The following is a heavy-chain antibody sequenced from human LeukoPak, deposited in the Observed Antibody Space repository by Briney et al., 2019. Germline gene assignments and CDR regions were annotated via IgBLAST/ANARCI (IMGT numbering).Heavy chain of an antibody. V-gene: IGHV4-34*01. Sequence: SETLSLTCAVYGASFSGYYWSWVRQHPGKGLEWLGEINHSGRTNYNPSLKSRVTISVDTSKNQFSLKLSSLPAADTAVYYCAICPLVRQYFQHWGQGTLVTVS. J-gene: IGHJ1*01. D-gene: IGHD2-2*01. CDR3: AICPLVRQYFQH. CDR1: GASFSGYY. CDR2: INHSGRT.